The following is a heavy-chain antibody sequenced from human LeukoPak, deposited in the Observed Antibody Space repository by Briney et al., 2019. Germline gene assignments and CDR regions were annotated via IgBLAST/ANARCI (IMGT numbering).Heavy chain of an antibody. J-gene: IGHJ3*02. CDR3: ARAEDYDSSGYVDAFDI. Sequence: GGSLRLSCAASGFTFSSYGMHWVRQAQGKGLEWVAVIWYDGSNKYYADSVKGRFSISRDNSKNTLYLHMNSLRAEDTALYYCARAEDYDSSGYVDAFDIWGQGTMVTVSS. V-gene: IGHV3-33*01. D-gene: IGHD3-22*01. CDR1: GFTFSSYG. CDR2: IWYDGSNK.